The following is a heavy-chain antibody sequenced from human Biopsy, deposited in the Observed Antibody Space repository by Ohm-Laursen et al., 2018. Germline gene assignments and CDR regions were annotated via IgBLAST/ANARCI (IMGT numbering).Heavy chain of an antibody. CDR2: VKASVGTK. V-gene: IGHV1-46*01. CDR3: TREADYNFVREPPGDH. J-gene: IGHJ5*02. Sequence: SVTVSSKVSGFTFTQFFIPWIRQAPGQGLVWLGVVKASVGTKRYAHEFQGRVTMTRDTSTNTAYVELSSLTYEDTATHYCTREADYNFVREPPGDHWGQGTPVTVSS. D-gene: IGHD5-24*01. CDR1: GFTFTQFF.